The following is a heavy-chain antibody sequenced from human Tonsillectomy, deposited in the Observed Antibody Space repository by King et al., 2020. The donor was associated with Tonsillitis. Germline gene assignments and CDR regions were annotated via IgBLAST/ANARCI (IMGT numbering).Heavy chain of an antibody. J-gene: IGHJ3*02. CDR3: ARDPHVTFFGVVSPVAFDI. CDR2: IYPGDSDT. D-gene: IGHD3-3*01. CDR1: GYSFTSYW. V-gene: IGHV5-51*01. Sequence: VQLVESGAEVKKPGESLKISCTGSGYSFTSYWIGWVRQMPGKGLEWMGIIYPGDSDTRYSPSFQGQVTISANKSISTAYLQWSSLQASDTAMYYCARDPHVTFFGVVSPVAFDIGGQGTIVTLSS.